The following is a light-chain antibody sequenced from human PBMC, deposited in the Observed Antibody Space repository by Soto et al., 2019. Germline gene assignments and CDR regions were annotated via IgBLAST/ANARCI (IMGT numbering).Light chain of an antibody. Sequence: EIVMTQSPATLSVSPGERATLSCRASQSVRSDLAWYQQRPGQAPRLLIYGASTRATGIPARFSGSGSGTEFTLTISSLQSQDFALFYCQQYHDWPPWTVGKGTKVDSK. CDR2: GAS. J-gene: IGKJ1*01. CDR3: QQYHDWPPWT. V-gene: IGKV3-15*01. CDR1: QSVRSD.